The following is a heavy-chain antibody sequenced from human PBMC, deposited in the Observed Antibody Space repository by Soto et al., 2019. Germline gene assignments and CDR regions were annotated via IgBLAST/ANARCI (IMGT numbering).Heavy chain of an antibody. CDR2: IYPGDSDT. V-gene: IGHV5-51*01. J-gene: IGHJ6*02. CDR1: GYSFTSYW. CDR3: ARRYCGGACSHEVYGMDV. Sequence: PGESLKISCKGSGYSFTSYWIGWVRQMPGKGLEWMGIIYPGDSDTRYSPSFQGQVTISADKSISTAYLQWSSLKASDTAMYYCARRYCGGACSHEVYGMDVWGQGTTVTVSS. D-gene: IGHD2-21*02.